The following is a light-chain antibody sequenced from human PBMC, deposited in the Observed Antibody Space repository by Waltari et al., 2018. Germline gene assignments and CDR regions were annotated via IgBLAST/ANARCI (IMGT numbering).Light chain of an antibody. CDR1: QSISSW. Sequence: DIQMTQYPSTLSASVGDRVTITCRASQSISSWLAWYQQKPGKAPHLLLYKASTLESGVPSRFSGSASGTEFTLTISSLQPDDFATYYCQQYNTYSRTFGQGTKVEFK. V-gene: IGKV1-5*03. CDR3: QQYNTYSRT. J-gene: IGKJ1*01. CDR2: KAS.